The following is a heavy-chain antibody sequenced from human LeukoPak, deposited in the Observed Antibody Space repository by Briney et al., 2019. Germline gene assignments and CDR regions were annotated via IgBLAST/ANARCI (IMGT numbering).Heavy chain of an antibody. CDR1: GFTFSSYT. J-gene: IGHJ4*02. CDR2: ISSSSSTI. CDR3: ARLAYASGSSLFDY. V-gene: IGHV3-48*01. Sequence: PGGSLRLSCAASGFTFSSYTMDGVRQAPGKGLECVSYISSSSSTIYYADSVKGRFTVSRDNAKNSLYLQMNSLRAEDTAVYYCARLAYASGSSLFDYWGQGTLVTVSS. D-gene: IGHD3-10*01.